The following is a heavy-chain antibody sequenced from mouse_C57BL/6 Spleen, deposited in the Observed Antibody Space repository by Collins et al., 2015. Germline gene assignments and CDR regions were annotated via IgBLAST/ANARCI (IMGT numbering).Heavy chain of an antibody. D-gene: IGHD1-1*01. J-gene: IGHJ4*01. Sequence: DVQLQESGPGLVKPSQSLSLTCTVTGYSITSDYAWNWIRQFPGNKLEWMGYISYSGSTSYNPSLKSRISITRDTSKNQFFLQLNSVTTEDTATYYCAILLRPHAMDYWGQGTSVTVSS. CDR1: GYSITSDYA. CDR3: AILLRPHAMDY. CDR2: ISYSGST. V-gene: IGHV3-2*02.